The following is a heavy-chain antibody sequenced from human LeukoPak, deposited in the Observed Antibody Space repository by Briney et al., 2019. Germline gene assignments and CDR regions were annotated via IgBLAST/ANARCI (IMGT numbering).Heavy chain of an antibody. Sequence: PSETLSLTCTVSGGSISSSGYYWGWIRQPPGKGLEWIASIYYSGSTYYNPSLKSRVTISVNTSKNQLSLKLSSLTAADTAVYYCARHEYSGSYYGLSWFDPWGQGTLVTVSS. CDR3: ARHEYSGSYYGLSWFDP. V-gene: IGHV4-39*01. J-gene: IGHJ5*02. CDR2: IYYSGST. CDR1: GGSISSSGYY. D-gene: IGHD1-26*01.